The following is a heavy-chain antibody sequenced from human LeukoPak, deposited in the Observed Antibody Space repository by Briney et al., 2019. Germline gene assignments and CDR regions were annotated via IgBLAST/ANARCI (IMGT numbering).Heavy chain of an antibody. D-gene: IGHD2-2*01. V-gene: IGHV1-2*02. CDR2: INPNSGGT. Sequence: ASVKVSCKASGYTFTDYYMHWVRQAPGQGLEWMGWINPNSGGTNYAQKFQGRVTMTRDTSISTAYMELSRLRSDDTAVYYCARDGRYCSSTSCSYSDDAFDIWGQGTMVTVSS. J-gene: IGHJ3*02. CDR1: GYTFTDYY. CDR3: ARDGRYCSSTSCSYSDDAFDI.